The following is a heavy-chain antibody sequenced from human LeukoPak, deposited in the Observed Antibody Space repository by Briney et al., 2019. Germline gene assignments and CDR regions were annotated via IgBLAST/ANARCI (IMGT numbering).Heavy chain of an antibody. Sequence: SETLSLTCTVSGGSISSGGYYWSWIRQPPGKGLEWIGYIYYSGSTNYNPSLKSRVTISVDTSKNQFSLNLSSVTAADTAVYYCARRIPGGLYYFDYWGQGTLVTVSS. CDR2: IYYSGST. CDR1: GGSISSGGYY. V-gene: IGHV4-61*08. J-gene: IGHJ4*02. CDR3: ARRIPGGLYYFDY. D-gene: IGHD1-14*01.